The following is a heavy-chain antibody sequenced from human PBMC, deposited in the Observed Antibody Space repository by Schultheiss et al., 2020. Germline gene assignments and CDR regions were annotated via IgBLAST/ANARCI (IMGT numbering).Heavy chain of an antibody. J-gene: IGHJ4*02. CDR3: ATQPRQLNF. D-gene: IGHD6-13*01. Sequence: FNPTLKSRVTISVDTSKNQFSLKLSSVTPADTAVYYCATQPRQLNFWGQGALVTVSS. V-gene: IGHV4-34*01.